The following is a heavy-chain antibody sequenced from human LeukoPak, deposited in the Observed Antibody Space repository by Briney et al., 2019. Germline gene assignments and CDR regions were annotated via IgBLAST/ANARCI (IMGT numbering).Heavy chain of an antibody. CDR3: ARASSGWGFY. CDR2: IYYSGRT. D-gene: IGHD6-19*01. CDR1: GGSISSSSYY. V-gene: IGHV4-39*07. J-gene: IGHJ4*02. Sequence: PSETLSLTCTVSGGSISSSSYYWGWIRQPPGKGLEWIGSIYYSGRTYYNPSLKSRVTISVDTSKNQFSLKLSSVSAADTAVYYCARASSGWGFYWGQGTLVTVSS.